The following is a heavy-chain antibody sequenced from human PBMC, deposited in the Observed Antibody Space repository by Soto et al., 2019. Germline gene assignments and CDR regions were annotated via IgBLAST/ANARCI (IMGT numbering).Heavy chain of an antibody. V-gene: IGHV1-69*13. CDR2: IIPIFGTA. D-gene: IGHD6-25*01. J-gene: IGHJ6*02. CDR3: ARDLAAVYYYYGMDV. Sequence: SVKVSCKASGGTFSSYAISWVRQAPGQGLEWMGGIIPIFGTANYAQKFQGRVTITADESTSTAYMELSSLRSEDTAVYYCARDLAAVYYYYGMDVWGQGTTVTVSS. CDR1: GGTFSSYA.